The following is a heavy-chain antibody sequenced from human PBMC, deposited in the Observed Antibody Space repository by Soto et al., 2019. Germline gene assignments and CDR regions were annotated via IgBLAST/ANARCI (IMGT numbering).Heavy chain of an antibody. D-gene: IGHD3-3*01. Sequence: GGSLRLSCSASRFTFSSYAMHWVRQAPGKGLEYVSAISSNGGSTYYADSVKGRFTISRDNSKNTLYLQMSSLRAEDTAVYYCAKDPNYDFWSGPNPYFDYWGQGTLVTVSS. J-gene: IGHJ4*02. CDR3: AKDPNYDFWSGPNPYFDY. CDR1: RFTFSSYA. CDR2: ISSNGGST. V-gene: IGHV3-64D*06.